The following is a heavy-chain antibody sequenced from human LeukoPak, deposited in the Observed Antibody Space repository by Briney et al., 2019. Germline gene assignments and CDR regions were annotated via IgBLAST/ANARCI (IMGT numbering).Heavy chain of an antibody. CDR3: ARDRSGGITGTPYYFDY. CDR2: IIPIFGTA. J-gene: IGHJ4*02. D-gene: IGHD1-20*01. V-gene: IGHV1-69*05. CDR1: GGTFSSYA. Sequence: SVKVSCKASGGTFSSYAISWVRQAPGQGLEWMGGIIPIFGTANYARKFQGRVTITTDESTSTAYMELSSLRSEDTAVYYCARDRSGGITGTPYYFDYWGQGTLVTVSS.